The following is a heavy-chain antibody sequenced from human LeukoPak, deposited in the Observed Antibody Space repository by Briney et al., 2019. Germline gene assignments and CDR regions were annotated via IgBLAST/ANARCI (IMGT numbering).Heavy chain of an antibody. CDR1: GGSISRYS. Sequence: PSQTLSLTCTLSGGSISRYSSSWVPHPPGEGLEWIGRIYTSVGINYNASLKCRVTISVGKSKNQFSLKLRSVTAAAAVVYYCARVGGQITIFGVPTRGDFDIWGQGKTVTVSS. D-gene: IGHD3-3*01. V-gene: IGHV4-4*07. CDR3: ARVGGQITIFGVPTRGDFDI. J-gene: IGHJ3*02. CDR2: IYTSVGI.